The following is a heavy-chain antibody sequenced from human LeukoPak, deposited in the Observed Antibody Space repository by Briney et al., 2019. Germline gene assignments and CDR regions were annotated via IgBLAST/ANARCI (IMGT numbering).Heavy chain of an antibody. Sequence: ASVKVSCKASGYTFTSYYMHWVRQAPGQGLEWMGIINPSGGSTSYAQKFQGRVTTTRDTSTSTVYMELSSLRSEDTAVYYCARGGRNSLYYDSSGLPGIDYWGQGTLVTVSS. CDR3: ARGGRNSLYYDSSGLPGIDY. CDR1: GYTFTSYY. V-gene: IGHV1-46*01. D-gene: IGHD3-22*01. J-gene: IGHJ4*02. CDR2: INPSGGST.